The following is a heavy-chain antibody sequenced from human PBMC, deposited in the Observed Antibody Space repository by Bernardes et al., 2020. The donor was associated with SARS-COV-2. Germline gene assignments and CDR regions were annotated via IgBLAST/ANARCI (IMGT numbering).Heavy chain of an antibody. CDR2: INEGGSTT. CDR1: GFTFNSYW. CDR3: AKDRGQWLVLKKAVY. V-gene: IGHV3-74*01. Sequence: GGSLRLSCAASGFTFNSYWMHWVRQVPERGLVWVSRINEGGSTTNYADSVKGRFTISRDNSKNTLYLQMNSLRAEDTAVYYCAKDRGQWLVLKKAVYWGQGTLVTVSS. D-gene: IGHD6-19*01. J-gene: IGHJ4*02.